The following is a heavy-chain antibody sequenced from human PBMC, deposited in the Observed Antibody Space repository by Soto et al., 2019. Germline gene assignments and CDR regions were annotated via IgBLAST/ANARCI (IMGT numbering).Heavy chain of an antibody. V-gene: IGHV4-59*01. CDR1: GGSISSYD. Sequence: PSETLCLTCTVAGGSISSYDWSGIRKPPGKGLEWIGYIYYSGSTNYNPSLKSRVTISVDTSKNQFSLKLSSVTAADTAVYYCARPHGGSSGWDNWFDPWGQGTLVTVS. J-gene: IGHJ5*02. D-gene: IGHD6-25*01. CDR3: ARPHGGSSGWDNWFDP. CDR2: IYYSGST.